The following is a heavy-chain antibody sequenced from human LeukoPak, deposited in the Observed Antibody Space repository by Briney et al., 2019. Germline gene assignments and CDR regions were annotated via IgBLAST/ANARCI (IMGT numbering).Heavy chain of an antibody. CDR3: ARGGYYGLGNDFRFDP. J-gene: IGHJ5*02. CDR1: GGSISSGSYY. Sequence: ASETLSLTCIVSGGSISSGSYYWSWIRQPAGKGLEWIGRVFTSGSTDYNPSFKSRVTISVDTSKNQFSLKLSSVTAADTAVYYCARGGYYGLGNDFRFDPWGQGTLVTVSS. D-gene: IGHD3-10*01. CDR2: VFTSGST. V-gene: IGHV4-61*02.